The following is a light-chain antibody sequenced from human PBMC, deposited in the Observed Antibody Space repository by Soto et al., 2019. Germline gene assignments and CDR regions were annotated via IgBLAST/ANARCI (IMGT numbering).Light chain of an antibody. CDR1: SSHVGGYNY. CDR3: SSYSGTNYHYV. Sequence: QSALTQPPSASGSFGQSVTISCTGTSSHVGGYNYVSWYQQHPGKAPKLMIYEVSERPSGVPDRFSGSKSGNTASLTVSGLQADDEADYYCSSYSGTNYHYVFGTGTKVTVL. V-gene: IGLV2-8*01. J-gene: IGLJ1*01. CDR2: EVS.